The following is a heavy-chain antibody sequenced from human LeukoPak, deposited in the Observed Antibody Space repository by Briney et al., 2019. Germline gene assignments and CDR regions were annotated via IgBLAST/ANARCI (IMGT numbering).Heavy chain of an antibody. V-gene: IGHV4-59*08. J-gene: IGHJ4*02. D-gene: IGHD3-22*01. Sequence: PSETLSHTWTVSGGSISSYYWSWIRQPPGKGLEWIGYIYYSGSTNYNPSLKSRVTISVDTSKNQFSLKLSSVTAADTAVYYCARHWDSSGYYYAYDNWGQGTLVTVSS. CDR2: IYYSGST. CDR1: GGSISSYY. CDR3: ARHWDSSGYYYAYDN.